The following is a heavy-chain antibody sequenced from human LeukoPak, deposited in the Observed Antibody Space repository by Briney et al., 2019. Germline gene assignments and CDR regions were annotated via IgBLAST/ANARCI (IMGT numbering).Heavy chain of an antibody. CDR1: GFTFSSYE. V-gene: IGHV3-48*03. CDR2: ISSSGSTI. Sequence: GGSLRLSCAASGFTFSSYEMNWVRQAPGKGLEWVSYISSSGSTIYYADSVKGRFTISRDNSKNTLYLQINSLRPGDTAMYYCAKGPYYNLLTGYPTRYPIDYWGQGTLVTVSS. D-gene: IGHD3-9*01. J-gene: IGHJ4*02. CDR3: AKGPYYNLLTGYPTRYPIDY.